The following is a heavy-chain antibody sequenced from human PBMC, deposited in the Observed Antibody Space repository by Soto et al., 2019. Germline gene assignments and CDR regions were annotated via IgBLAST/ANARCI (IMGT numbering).Heavy chain of an antibody. CDR2: ISGSGDST. J-gene: IGHJ4*02. CDR3: AKSAYYNYIWGAMGLDY. Sequence: PGGSLRLSCAASEFTFSTYAMSWVRQAPGKGLEWVSAISGSGDSTYYADSVKGRFTIFRDDSKNALYLQMNSLRAEDTAVYYCAKSAYYNYIWGAMGLDYWGQGTLVTVS. CDR1: EFTFSTYA. V-gene: IGHV3-23*01. D-gene: IGHD3-16*01.